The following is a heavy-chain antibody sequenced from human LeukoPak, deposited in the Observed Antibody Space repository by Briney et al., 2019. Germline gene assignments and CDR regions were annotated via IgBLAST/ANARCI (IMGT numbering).Heavy chain of an antibody. CDR2: INSDGSST. J-gene: IGHJ4*02. Sequence: PGGSLRLSCAASGFTFSSYWMHWVRHAPGKGLVWVSRINSDGSSTSYADSVKGRFAISRDNAKNTLYLQMNSLRAEDTAVYYCASAWQWLDYWGQGTLVTVSS. CDR1: GFTFSSYW. D-gene: IGHD6-19*01. V-gene: IGHV3-74*01. CDR3: ASAWQWLDY.